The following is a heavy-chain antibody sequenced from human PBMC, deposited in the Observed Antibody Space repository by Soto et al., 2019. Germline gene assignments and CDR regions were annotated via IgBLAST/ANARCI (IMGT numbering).Heavy chain of an antibody. CDR1: GYLFTNYG. V-gene: IGHV1-18*01. J-gene: IGHJ5*02. Sequence: QAQLVQSGPEVKKPGASVKVSCKASGYLFTNYGITWVRRAPGQGLEWMGWISANSGITYNAERRQGRVTMTTDTSKSTAYLELRNLGSDDTAIYYCARGPTRSYNYFDPWGQGTLVTVSS. CDR3: ARGPTRSYNYFDP. CDR2: ISANSGIT.